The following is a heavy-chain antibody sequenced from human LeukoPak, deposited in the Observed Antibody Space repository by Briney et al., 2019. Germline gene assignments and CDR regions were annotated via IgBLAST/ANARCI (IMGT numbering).Heavy chain of an antibody. CDR1: GGSISSSNW. CDR2: IYHTGNT. CDR3: ARDEGLYYDILTGYLGGWFDP. J-gene: IGHJ5*02. D-gene: IGHD3-9*01. Sequence: SETLSLTCAVSGGSISSSNWLNWVRQPPGKGLEWIGEIYHTGNTNYTPSLKSRVTISLDTSKNQFSLKLSSVTAADTAVYYCARDEGLYYDILTGYLGGWFDPWGQGTLVTVSS. V-gene: IGHV4-4*02.